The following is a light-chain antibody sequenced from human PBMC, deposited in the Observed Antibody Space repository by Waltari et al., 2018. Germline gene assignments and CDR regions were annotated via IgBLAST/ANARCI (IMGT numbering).Light chain of an antibody. V-gene: IGKV3-20*01. CDR1: QSVNGV. CDR3: QHYLRLPAT. CDR2: GAS. Sequence: EIVLTQSPGTLSLSPGERATLSCRTSQSVNGVLAWYQLKPGQAPRLLIYGASSRATGIPDRFSGGGSGTDFSLTISRLEPEDFAIYYCQHYLRLPATFGQGTKVEIK. J-gene: IGKJ1*01.